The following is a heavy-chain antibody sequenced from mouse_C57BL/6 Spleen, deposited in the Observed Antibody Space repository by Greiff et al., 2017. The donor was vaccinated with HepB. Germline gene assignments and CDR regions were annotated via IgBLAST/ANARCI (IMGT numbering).Heavy chain of an antibody. CDR1: GYAFSSYW. CDR2: IYPGDGDT. V-gene: IGHV1-80*01. D-gene: IGHD1-1*01. J-gene: IGHJ2*01. Sequence: ESGAELVKPGASVKISCKASGYAFSSYWMNWVKQRPGKGLEWIGQIYPGDGDTNYNGKFKGKATLTADKSSSTAYMQLSSLTSEDSAVYFCARSGYYGSNGDYWGQGTTLTVSS. CDR3: ARSGYYGSNGDY.